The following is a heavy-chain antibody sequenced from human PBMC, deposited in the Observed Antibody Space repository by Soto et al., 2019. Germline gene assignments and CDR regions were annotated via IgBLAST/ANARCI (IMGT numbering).Heavy chain of an antibody. J-gene: IGHJ6*02. Sequence: QVQLVQSGAEVKNPGASVKVSCKASGYTFTRYGIGWARQAPGQGLEWMGWINTYNGNTNYAQNVQGRVTMTTDTSTSTANMEQRSLRSNNTAIYYCAMVDVYVTPSPQDVWGQGTTVIVSS. CDR2: INTYNGNT. D-gene: IGHD3-16*01. V-gene: IGHV1-18*01. CDR1: GYTFTRYG. CDR3: AMVDVYVTPSPQDV.